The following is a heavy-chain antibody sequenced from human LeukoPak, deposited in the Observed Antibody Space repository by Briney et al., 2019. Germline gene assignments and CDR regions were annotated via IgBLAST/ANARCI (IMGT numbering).Heavy chain of an antibody. V-gene: IGHV3-74*01. Sequence: GGSLRLSCAASGFTFSNYWMHWVRQAPGKGLVWVSRINSDGINTSYADSVKGRFTISRDNAKNTLNLQMNSLRVEDTAVYYCARGNAHYDYWGQGTLVTVSP. D-gene: IGHD4-23*01. CDR1: GFTFSNYW. CDR2: INSDGINT. CDR3: ARGNAHYDY. J-gene: IGHJ4*02.